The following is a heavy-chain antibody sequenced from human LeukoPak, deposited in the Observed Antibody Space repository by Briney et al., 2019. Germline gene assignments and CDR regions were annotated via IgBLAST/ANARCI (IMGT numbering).Heavy chain of an antibody. CDR1: GGTFSSYA. Sequence: ASVKVSCKASGGTFSSYAISWVRQAPGQGLEWMGGIIPIFGTANYAQKFQGRVTLTAGESTSTAYMELSSLRSEDTAMYYCARSTIMRHYNWFDPWGQGTLVTVSS. CDR2: IIPIFGTA. D-gene: IGHD3-16*01. CDR3: ARSTIMRHYNWFDP. V-gene: IGHV1-69*01. J-gene: IGHJ5*02.